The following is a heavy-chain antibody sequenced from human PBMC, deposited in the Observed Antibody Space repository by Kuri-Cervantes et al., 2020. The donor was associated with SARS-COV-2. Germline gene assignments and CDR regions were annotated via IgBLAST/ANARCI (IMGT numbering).Heavy chain of an antibody. CDR1: GGSISSYY. Sequence: SETLSLTCTVSGGSISSYYWSWIRQPPGKGLEWIGYIYYSGSTNYNPSLKSRVTISVDTSKNQFSLKLSSVTAADTAVYYCARGKRQWLSDAFDIWGQGTMVTVSS. V-gene: IGHV4-59*08. D-gene: IGHD6-19*01. CDR2: IYYSGST. CDR3: ARGKRQWLSDAFDI. J-gene: IGHJ3*02.